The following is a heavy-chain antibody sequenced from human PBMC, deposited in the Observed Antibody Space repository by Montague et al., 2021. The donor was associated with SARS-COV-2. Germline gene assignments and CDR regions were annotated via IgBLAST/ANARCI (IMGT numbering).Heavy chain of an antibody. CDR2: INHNGGT. CDR3: AREGSPDTRIRGVLHY. CDR1: GGSFTGYY. J-gene: IGHJ4*02. Sequence: SETLSLTCVVNGGSFTGYYWTWIRQPPGKGLEWIGEINHNGGTNYNPSLKSRVTMSVDRSKSQFSPTLNSVTAADTAVYYCAREGSPDTRIRGVLHYWGQGTLVTVSS. D-gene: IGHD3-10*01. V-gene: IGHV4-34*01.